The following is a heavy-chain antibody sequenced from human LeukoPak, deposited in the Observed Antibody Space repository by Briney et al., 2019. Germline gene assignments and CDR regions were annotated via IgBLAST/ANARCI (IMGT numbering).Heavy chain of an antibody. V-gene: IGHV3-21*06. CDR3: ARAPYDILTGYSPYYFDS. CDR2: ISSSSSHI. Sequence: GGSLRLSCAASGFTLSSYNMNWVRQAPGEGLEWVSSISSSSSHIYYADSVKGRFTISRDNAKNSVYLQMNSLRAEDTAVYYCARAPYDILTGYSPYYFDSWGQGTLVSVSS. J-gene: IGHJ4*02. CDR1: GFTLSSYN. D-gene: IGHD3-9*01.